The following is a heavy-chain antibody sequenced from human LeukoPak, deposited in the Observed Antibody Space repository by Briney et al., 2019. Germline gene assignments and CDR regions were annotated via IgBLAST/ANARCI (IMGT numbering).Heavy chain of an antibody. CDR3: ASTSTYREAVAGTWNYYYYMGV. J-gene: IGHJ6*03. CDR1: GGSISSSSYY. CDR2: VYYTGAS. D-gene: IGHD6-19*01. Sequence: SETLSLTCTVSGGSISSSSYYWGWIRQPPGKGLEWIGSVYYTGASYYNPSLKSRVTISIDTSKNHFSLNLTSVTAADTAVYYCASTSTYREAVAGTWNYYYYMGVWGKGTTVTVSS. V-gene: IGHV4-39*07.